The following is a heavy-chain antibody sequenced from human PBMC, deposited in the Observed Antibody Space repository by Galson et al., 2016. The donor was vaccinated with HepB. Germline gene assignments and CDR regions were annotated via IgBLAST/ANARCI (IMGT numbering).Heavy chain of an antibody. D-gene: IGHD4-23*01. V-gene: IGHV3-30-3*01. J-gene: IGHJ4*02. CDR3: AGVPSGKRLDY. Sequence: SLRVSCAASGFTFSDWDFHWVRQAPGKGLDWVAVISKTGDTTFYGDSVKGRFTISRDNSRNTLYLQMNSLRADDTAVYYCAGVPSGKRLDYWGQGTLVTVSS. CDR1: GFTFSDWD. CDR2: ISKTGDTT.